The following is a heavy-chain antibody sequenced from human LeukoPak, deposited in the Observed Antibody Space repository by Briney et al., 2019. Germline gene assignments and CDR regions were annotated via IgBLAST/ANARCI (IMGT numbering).Heavy chain of an antibody. J-gene: IGHJ4*01. D-gene: IGHD5-12*01. V-gene: IGHV1-2*02. Sequence: ASVKVSCKTSGYTFTDYYINWVRQAPGQGLEWMGWLIPNGDSTNCAQKFQGGVTMTRDTSISTAYMEMYTLTSDDTAMYYCASGDSDYDRNRRPLHYWGHGTLVTVSS. CDR2: LIPNGDST. CDR1: GYTFTDYY. CDR3: ASGDSDYDRNRRPLHY.